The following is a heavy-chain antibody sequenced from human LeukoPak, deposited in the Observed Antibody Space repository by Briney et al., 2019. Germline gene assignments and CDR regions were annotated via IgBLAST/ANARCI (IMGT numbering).Heavy chain of an antibody. CDR3: AKAAARWLQFSLNRGY. V-gene: IGHV3-23*01. D-gene: IGHD5-24*01. J-gene: IGHJ4*02. CDR2: ISGSGGST. CDR1: GFTFSSYA. Sequence: GSLRLSCAASGFTFSSYAMSWVRQAPGKGLEWVSAISGSGGSTYYADSVKGRFTISRDNSKNTLYLQVNSLRAEDTAVYYCAKAAARWLQFSLNRGYWGQGTLVTVSS.